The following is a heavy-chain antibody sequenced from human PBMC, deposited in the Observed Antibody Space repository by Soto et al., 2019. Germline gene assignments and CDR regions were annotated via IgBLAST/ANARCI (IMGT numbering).Heavy chain of an antibody. D-gene: IGHD4-17*01. J-gene: IGHJ6*02. CDR1: GYSFTSYW. Sequence: GESLKISCKGSGYSFTSYWISWVRQMPGKGLEWMGRIDPSDSYTNYSPSFQGHVTISADKSISTAYLQWSSLKASDTAMYYCARHDYGGKFPGSYGMDVWGQGTTVTVSS. CDR2: IDPSDSYT. CDR3: ARHDYGGKFPGSYGMDV. V-gene: IGHV5-10-1*01.